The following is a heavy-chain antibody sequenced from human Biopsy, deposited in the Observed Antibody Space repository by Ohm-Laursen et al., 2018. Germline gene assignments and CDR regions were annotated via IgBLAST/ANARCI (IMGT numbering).Heavy chain of an antibody. J-gene: IGHJ6*02. V-gene: IGHV4-59*07. CDR3: ARATNSTGWPYYYFYGMDV. Sequence: SDTLSLTCTVSGGSISSDYWSWIRQTPGKGLEWIGYIYYSGSTNYNPSLKSQVTISVDTSKNQFSLRLNSVTAADTAVYYCARATNSTGWPYYYFYGMDVWGQGTTVTVSS. D-gene: IGHD2/OR15-2a*01. CDR1: GGSISSDY. CDR2: IYYSGST.